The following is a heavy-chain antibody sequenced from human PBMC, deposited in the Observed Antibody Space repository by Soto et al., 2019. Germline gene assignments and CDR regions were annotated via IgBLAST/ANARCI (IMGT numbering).Heavy chain of an antibody. CDR2: IYYSGST. V-gene: IGHV4-31*03. Sequence: QVKLQESGPGLVKPSQTLSLTCTVSGGSISSGGYYWSWIRQHPGKGLEWIGYIYYSGSTYYNPSLKSRVTISVDTSKNQFSLKLSSVTAADTAVYYCAREVVVVAASSYNWFDPWGQGTLVTVSS. CDR1: GGSISSGGYY. D-gene: IGHD2-15*01. J-gene: IGHJ5*02. CDR3: AREVVVVAASSYNWFDP.